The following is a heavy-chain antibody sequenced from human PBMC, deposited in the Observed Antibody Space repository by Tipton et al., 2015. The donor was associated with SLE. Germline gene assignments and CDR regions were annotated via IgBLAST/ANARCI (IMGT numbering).Heavy chain of an antibody. CDR1: GYSISSGYY. V-gene: IGHV4-38-2*01. J-gene: IGHJ4*02. CDR2: IYYSGST. D-gene: IGHD5-24*01. CDR3: ARREEEFDY. Sequence: TLSLTCAVSGYSISSGYYCGWVRQPPGKGLEWMGYIYYSGSTNYNPSLKSRVAISVDTSKNQFSLQLNSVTPEDTAVYYCARREEEFDYWGQGTLVTVSS.